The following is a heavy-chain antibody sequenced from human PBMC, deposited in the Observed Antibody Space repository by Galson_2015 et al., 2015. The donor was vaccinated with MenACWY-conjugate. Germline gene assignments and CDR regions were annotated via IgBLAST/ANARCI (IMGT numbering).Heavy chain of an antibody. J-gene: IGHJ4*02. CDR1: GFTFGDYA. CDR3: TRSMITFGEGVDY. D-gene: IGHD3-16*01. Sequence: SLRLSCAASGFTFGDYAMSWFRQAPGKGLEWVGFIRSKAYGGTTEYAASVKGRFTISRDDSKSIAYLQMNSLKTEDTAVYYCTRSMITFGEGVDYWGQGTLVTVSS. V-gene: IGHV3-49*03. CDR2: IRSKAYGGTT.